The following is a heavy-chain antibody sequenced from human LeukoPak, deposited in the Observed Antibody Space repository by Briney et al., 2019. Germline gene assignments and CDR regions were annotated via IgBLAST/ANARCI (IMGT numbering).Heavy chain of an antibody. CDR3: TTDGEYSYGFDY. CDR2: IKSKTDGGTT. J-gene: IGHJ4*02. CDR1: GFTFTNAW. D-gene: IGHD5-18*01. V-gene: IGHV3-15*01. Sequence: GGSLRLSCAASGFTFTNAWMSWVRQAPGKGLEWVGRIKSKTDGGTTDYAAPVKGRFTISRDDSKNTLYLQMNSLKTEDTAMYYCTTDGEYSYGFDYWGQGTLVTVSS.